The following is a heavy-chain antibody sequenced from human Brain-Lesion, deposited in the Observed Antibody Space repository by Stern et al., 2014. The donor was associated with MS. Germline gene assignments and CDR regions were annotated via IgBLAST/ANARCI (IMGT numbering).Heavy chain of an antibody. CDR2: IHPMGSP. Sequence: VQLVESGPGLVKPSQTLSLTCTVSGGSISSGSDYWSWIRQPVGKGLEWIGRIHPMGSPFYPPSLKSRVTISTDTSMNQFSLELNSATAADTAIYYCASGYRIFDYWGQGIVVTVSS. CDR3: ASGYRIFDY. V-gene: IGHV4-61*02. CDR1: GGSISSGSDY. J-gene: IGHJ4*02. D-gene: IGHD5-18*01.